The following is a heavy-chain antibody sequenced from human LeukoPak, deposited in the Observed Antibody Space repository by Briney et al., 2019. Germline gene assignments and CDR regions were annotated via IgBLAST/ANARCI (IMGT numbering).Heavy chain of an antibody. Sequence: PGGSLRLSCEASGFTFSTYGMSWVRQSPGKGLEWVSGISGSATGHITNYADSAKGRFTISRDNYKNTLYLQMNSLRVEDTAVYYCANHRSAFEFWGQGTLVTVSS. D-gene: IGHD3-10*01. J-gene: IGHJ4*02. CDR1: GFTFSTYG. CDR3: ANHRSAFEF. CDR2: ISGSATGHIT. V-gene: IGHV3-23*01.